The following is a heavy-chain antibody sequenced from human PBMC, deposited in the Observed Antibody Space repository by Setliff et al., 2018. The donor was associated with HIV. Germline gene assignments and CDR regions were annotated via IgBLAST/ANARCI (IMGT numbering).Heavy chain of an antibody. Sequence: ETLSLTCTVSGGSISSGDYYWSWVRQAPGKGLEWVANINPDGSKKSYVDSVKGRFTISRDNAKNSVFLQMSSLRVEDTAVYYCARDSGTTIGATGPGYWGQGTLVTVSS. D-gene: IGHD1-26*01. CDR2: INPDGSKK. V-gene: IGHV3-7*01. CDR1: GGSISSGDYY. J-gene: IGHJ4*02. CDR3: ARDSGTTIGATGPGY.